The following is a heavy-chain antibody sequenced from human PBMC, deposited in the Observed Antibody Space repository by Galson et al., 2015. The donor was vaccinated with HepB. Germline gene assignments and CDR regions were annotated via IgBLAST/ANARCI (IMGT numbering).Heavy chain of an antibody. D-gene: IGHD3-22*01. Sequence: SLRLSCAASGFTFNNYAMSWVRQAPGKGLEGLSIINPSGGNIHYTDSVKGRFTISRDNSKNTLYLQMNSLRAEDTAVYYCAKVPLDGSGYHYFQHWGQGTPVTVSS. J-gene: IGHJ1*01. CDR1: GFTFNNYA. CDR3: AKVPLDGSGYHYFQH. V-gene: IGHV3-23*01. CDR2: INPSGGNI.